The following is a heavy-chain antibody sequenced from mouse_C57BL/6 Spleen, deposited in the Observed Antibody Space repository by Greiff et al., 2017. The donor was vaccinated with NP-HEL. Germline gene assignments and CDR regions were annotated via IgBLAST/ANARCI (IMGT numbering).Heavy chain of an antibody. CDR1: GYTFTEYT. CDR3: ARHEGDYGSSSYAMDY. V-gene: IGHV1-62-2*01. D-gene: IGHD1-1*01. Sequence: QVQLKESGAELVKPGASVKLSCKASGYTFTEYTIHWVKQRSGQGLEWIGWFYRGSGSIKYNEKFKDKATLTADKSSSTVYMELSRLTSEDSAVYVCARHEGDYGSSSYAMDYWGQGTSVTVSS. CDR2: FYRGSGSI. J-gene: IGHJ4*01.